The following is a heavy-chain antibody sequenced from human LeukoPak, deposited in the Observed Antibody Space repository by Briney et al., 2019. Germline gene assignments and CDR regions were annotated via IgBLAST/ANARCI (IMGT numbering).Heavy chain of an antibody. Sequence: SETLSLTCTVSGGSISSYYWSWIRQPPGKGLEWIGYIYYSGSTNYNPSLKSRVTISVDTSKNQFSLKLSSVTAADTAVYYCAGRTGGDSSGYNDYWGQGTLVTVSS. V-gene: IGHV4-59*01. D-gene: IGHD3-22*01. J-gene: IGHJ4*02. CDR3: AGRTGGDSSGYNDY. CDR2: IYYSGST. CDR1: GGSISSYY.